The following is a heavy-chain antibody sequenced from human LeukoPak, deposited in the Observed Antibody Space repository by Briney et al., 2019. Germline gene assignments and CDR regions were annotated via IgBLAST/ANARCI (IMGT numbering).Heavy chain of an antibody. D-gene: IGHD2-2*01. Sequence: ASVKVSCKASGYTFTSYGISWVRQAPGQGLEWMGWISGYNGNTNYAQKLQGRVTMTTDTSTSTAYMELSSLRSDDTAVYYCARVGCSSTSCYPEKDYWGQGTLVTVSS. V-gene: IGHV1-18*01. CDR1: GYTFTSYG. CDR2: ISGYNGNT. CDR3: ARVGCSSTSCYPEKDY. J-gene: IGHJ4*02.